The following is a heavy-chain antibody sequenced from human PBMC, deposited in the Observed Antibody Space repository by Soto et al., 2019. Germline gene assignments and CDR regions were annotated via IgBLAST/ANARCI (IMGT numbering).Heavy chain of an antibody. V-gene: IGHV3-30*03. CDR3: ASLYYYVSSGYYYAKEVGPQNDAFDI. CDR2: ISYDGSNK. J-gene: IGHJ3*02. Sequence: SCKASGYTFTSYYMHWVRQAPGKGLEWVAVISYDGSNKYYADSVKGRFTISRDNSKNTLYLQMNSLRAEDTAVYYCASLYYYVSSGYYYAKEVGPQNDAFDIWGQGTMVTVSS. CDR1: GYTFTSYY. D-gene: IGHD3-22*01.